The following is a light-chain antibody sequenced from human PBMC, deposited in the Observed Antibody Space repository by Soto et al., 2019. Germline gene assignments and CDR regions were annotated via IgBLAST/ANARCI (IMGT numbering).Light chain of an antibody. CDR1: QSVAGSY. CDR2: GAS. Sequence: EIVLTQSPGTLSLSPGERATLSCRASQSVAGSYLAWYQQKPGQTPRLLIYGASSRATGFADRFSGSGSGTDFTLTISGLEPDDSAVYYCQQYGSSSEITFGQGTRLEIK. J-gene: IGKJ5*01. CDR3: QQYGSSSEIT. V-gene: IGKV3-20*01.